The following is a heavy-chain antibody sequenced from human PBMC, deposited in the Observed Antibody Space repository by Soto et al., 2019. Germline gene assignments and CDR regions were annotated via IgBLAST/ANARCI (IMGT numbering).Heavy chain of an antibody. J-gene: IGHJ6*02. D-gene: IGHD6-6*01. CDR3: ARVQLVRSNYYYCYGMDV. Sequence: QVQLVQSGAEVKKPGASVKVSCKASGYTFTSYGISWVRQAPGQGLEWMGWISAYNGNTNYAQKLQGRVTMTTDTSTSTAYMELRSLRSDYTAAYYCARVQLVRSNYYYCYGMDVWGQGTTVTVSS. V-gene: IGHV1-18*01. CDR2: ISAYNGNT. CDR1: GYTFTSYG.